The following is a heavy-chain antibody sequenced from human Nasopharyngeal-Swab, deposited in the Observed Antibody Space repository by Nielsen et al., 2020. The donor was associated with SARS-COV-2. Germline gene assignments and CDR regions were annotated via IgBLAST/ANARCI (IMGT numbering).Heavy chain of an antibody. CDR2: MNPNSGNT. CDR1: GYTFTSYD. Sequence: PSVKVSCKASGYTFTSYDINWVRQATGQGLEWMGWMNPNSGNTGYAQKFQGRVTMTRNTSISTAYMELSSLRSEDTAVYYCARGRGGWFGELFDYWGQGTLVTVSS. V-gene: IGHV1-8*01. D-gene: IGHD3-10*01. CDR3: ARGRGGWFGELFDY. J-gene: IGHJ4*02.